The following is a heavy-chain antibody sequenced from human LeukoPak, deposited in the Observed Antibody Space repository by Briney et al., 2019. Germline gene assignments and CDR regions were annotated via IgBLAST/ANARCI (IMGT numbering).Heavy chain of an antibody. J-gene: IGHJ2*01. D-gene: IGHD3-9*01. CDR3: ARDLDWVFDL. CDR2: ISAYNGNT. CDR1: GYTFTGYY. V-gene: IGHV1-18*04. Sequence: ASVKVSCKASGYTFTGYYMHWVRQAPGQGLEWMGWISAYNGNTNYAQKFQGRVTMTTDTSTSTAYMELRSLRSDDTAVYYCARDLDWVFDLWGRGTLVTVSS.